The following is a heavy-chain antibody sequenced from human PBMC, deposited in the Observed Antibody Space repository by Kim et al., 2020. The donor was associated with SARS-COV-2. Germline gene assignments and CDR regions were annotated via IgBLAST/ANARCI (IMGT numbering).Heavy chain of an antibody. D-gene: IGHD3-9*01. CDR2: IIPIFGTA. CDR1: GGTFSSYA. Sequence: SVKVSCKASGGTFSSYAISWVRQAPGQGLEWMGGIIPIFGTANYAQKFHGRVTITADKSTSPAYMELSSLRSEDTAVYYCVRENYDILTGYYKWYFDLWGRGTLVTVSS. CDR3: VRENYDILTGYYKWYFDL. V-gene: IGHV1-69*06. J-gene: IGHJ2*01.